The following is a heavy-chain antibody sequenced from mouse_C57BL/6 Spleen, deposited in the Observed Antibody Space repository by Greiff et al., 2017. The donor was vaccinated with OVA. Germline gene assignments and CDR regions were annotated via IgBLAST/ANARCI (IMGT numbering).Heavy chain of an antibody. CDR1: GYTFTSYW. V-gene: IGHV1-61*01. D-gene: IGHD2-5*01. J-gene: IGHJ3*01. CDR3: AFYYSNYEGFAY. Sequence: QVQLQQPGAELVRPGSSVKLSCKASGYTFTSYWMDWVKQRPGQGLEWIGNIYPSDSETHYNQKFKDKATLTVDKSSSTAYMQLSSLTSEDSAVYYCAFYYSNYEGFAYWGQGTLVTVSA. CDR2: IYPSDSET.